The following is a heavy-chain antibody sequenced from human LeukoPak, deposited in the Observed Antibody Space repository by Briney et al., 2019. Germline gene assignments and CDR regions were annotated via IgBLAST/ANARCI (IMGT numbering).Heavy chain of an antibody. D-gene: IGHD1-26*01. Sequence: GGSLRLSCAASGFTFSNYVVHWVRQAPGKGLVWVAVISYDGSNKWNADSVKGRFTISRDNSKNTLYLQMNSLRAEDTAVYYCARGLRTSSSGSYFYFDFWGQGTLVTVSS. J-gene: IGHJ4*02. CDR1: GFTFSNYV. CDR2: ISYDGSNK. CDR3: ARGLRTSSSGSYFYFDF. V-gene: IGHV3-30-3*01.